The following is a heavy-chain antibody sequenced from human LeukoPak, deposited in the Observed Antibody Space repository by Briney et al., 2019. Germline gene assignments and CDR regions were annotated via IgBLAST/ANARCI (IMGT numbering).Heavy chain of an antibody. CDR1: GYTFTRYY. J-gene: IGHJ6*02. V-gene: IGHV1-46*01. D-gene: IGHD2-2*01. CDR2: INPSGGST. Sequence: ASVKVSCKASGYTFTRYYMHWVRQAPGQGLEWMGNINPSGGSTNYAQKFQGRVTMTRDTSTSTVYMELSSLRSEDTAVYFCAREKDIGAVAAHFGDYYGMDVWGQGTAVTVS. CDR3: AREKDIGAVAAHFGDYYGMDV.